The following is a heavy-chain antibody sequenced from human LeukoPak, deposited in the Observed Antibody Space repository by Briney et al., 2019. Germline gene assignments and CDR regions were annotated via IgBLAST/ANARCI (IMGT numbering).Heavy chain of an antibody. CDR3: ARDLYYYDSSGYYAY. Sequence: SCKASGGTFSSYAMHWVRQAPGKGLEWVAVISYDGSNKYYADSVKGRFTISRDNSKNTLYLQMNSLRAEDTAVYYCARDLYYYDSSGYYAYWGQGTLVTVSS. V-gene: IGHV3-30-3*01. CDR1: GGTFSSYA. CDR2: ISYDGSNK. J-gene: IGHJ4*02. D-gene: IGHD3-22*01.